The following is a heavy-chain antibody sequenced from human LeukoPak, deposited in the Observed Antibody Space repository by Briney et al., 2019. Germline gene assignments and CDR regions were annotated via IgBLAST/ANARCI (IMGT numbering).Heavy chain of an antibody. CDR3: ARTSGSYLEIAFDI. Sequence: SETLSLTCAVYGGSFSGYYWSWIRQPPGKGLEWIGEINHSGSTNYNPSLKSRVTISVDTSKNQFSLKLSSVTAADTAVYYCARTSGSYLEIAFDIWGQGTMVTVSS. J-gene: IGHJ3*02. CDR1: GGSFSGYY. V-gene: IGHV4-34*01. CDR2: INHSGST. D-gene: IGHD1-26*01.